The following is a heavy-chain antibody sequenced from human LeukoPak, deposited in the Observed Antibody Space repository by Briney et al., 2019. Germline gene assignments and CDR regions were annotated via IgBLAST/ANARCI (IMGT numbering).Heavy chain of an antibody. CDR3: ARYYYDSSGFSYFDY. J-gene: IGHJ4*02. D-gene: IGHD3-22*01. V-gene: IGHV3-30*02. CDR2: IRYDGSNK. CDR1: GFTFSSYG. Sequence: GGSLRLSCAASGFTFSSYGMHWVRQAPGKGLEWVAFIRYDGSNKYYADSVKGRFTISRDNAKNSLYLQMNSLRAEDTAVYYCARYYYDSSGFSYFDYWGQGTLVTVSS.